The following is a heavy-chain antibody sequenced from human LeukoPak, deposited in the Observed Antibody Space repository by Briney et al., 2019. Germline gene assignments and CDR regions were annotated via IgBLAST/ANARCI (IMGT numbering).Heavy chain of an antibody. CDR1: GGSISSSSYY. Sequence: PSETLSLTCTVSGGSISSSSYYWGWIRQPPGKGLEWIGSIYYSGSTYYNPSLKSRVIMSVDTSKNQLSLKLTSVTAADTAVYFCARSDIWGSHRFLDYWGQGALVTVSS. J-gene: IGHJ4*02. V-gene: IGHV4-39*07. D-gene: IGHD3-16*02. CDR3: ARSDIWGSHRFLDY. CDR2: IYYSGST.